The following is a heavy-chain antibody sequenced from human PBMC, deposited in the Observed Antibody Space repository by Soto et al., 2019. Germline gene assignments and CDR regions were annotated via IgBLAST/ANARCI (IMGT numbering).Heavy chain of an antibody. CDR1: GFTFSSYA. V-gene: IGHV3-23*01. CDR3: ATLSGDYYYYGMDV. CDR2: ISGSGGST. J-gene: IGHJ6*02. Sequence: GSLRLSCAASGFTFSSYAMSWVRQAPGKGLEWVSAISGSGGSTYYADSVKGRFTISRDNSKNTLYLQMNSLRAEDTAVYYCATLSGDYYYYGMDVWGQGTTVTVSS.